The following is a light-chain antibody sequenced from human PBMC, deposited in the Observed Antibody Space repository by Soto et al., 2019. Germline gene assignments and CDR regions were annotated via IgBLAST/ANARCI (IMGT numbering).Light chain of an antibody. V-gene: IGKV3-20*01. CDR2: AAS. J-gene: IGKJ3*01. CDR1: QSVRVSS. CDR3: QQYGGLPFT. Sequence: EMVLTQSPGTLSLSPGVRATLSCRASQSVRVSSLAWYQQEGGQAPRLLIYAASTRATGVHDRFSGSGSGTDFALTMSGLETEDFAVYYCQQYGGLPFTFGPGTKVDIK.